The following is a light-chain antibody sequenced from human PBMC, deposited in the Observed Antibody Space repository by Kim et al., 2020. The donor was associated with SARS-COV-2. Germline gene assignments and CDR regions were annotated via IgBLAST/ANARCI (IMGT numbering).Light chain of an antibody. CDR1: QTINNK. V-gene: IGKV3-15*01. Sequence: SPGERATLSCRASQTINNKLVWYQLKPGQAPRLLIYDTTTRATGVPARFIGSGSETDFTLTISSLQSEDFAVYYCQQSNDWPPLTFGQGTKVDIK. CDR2: DTT. CDR3: QQSNDWPPLT. J-gene: IGKJ1*01.